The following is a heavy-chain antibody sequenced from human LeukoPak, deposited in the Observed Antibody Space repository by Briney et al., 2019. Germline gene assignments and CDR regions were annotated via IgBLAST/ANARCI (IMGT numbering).Heavy chain of an antibody. Sequence: SETLSLTCAVYGGSFSGYYWSWIRQPPGKGLEWIGEIKHSGSTNYNPSLKSRVTISVDTSKNQFSLKLSSVTAADTAVYCCARRAPPWGYWGQGTLVTVSS. D-gene: IGHD7-27*01. CDR1: GGSFSGYY. V-gene: IGHV4-34*01. CDR2: IKHSGST. CDR3: ARRAPPWGY. J-gene: IGHJ4*02.